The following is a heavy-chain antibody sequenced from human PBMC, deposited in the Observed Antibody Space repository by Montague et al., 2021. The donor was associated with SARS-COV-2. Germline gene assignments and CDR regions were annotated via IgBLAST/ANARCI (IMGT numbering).Heavy chain of an antibody. CDR2: IWYDGSNT. J-gene: IGHJ6*02. CDR1: GFTFSSYG. V-gene: IGHV3-33*01. Sequence: SLRLSCAASGFTFSSYGMHWVRQAPGKGLEWVAVIWYDGSNTYYADSVKGRFTISRDNSKNTLYLQMNSLRAEDTAVYYCARVLSYYGMDVWGQGTPVTVSS. CDR3: ARVLSYYGMDV.